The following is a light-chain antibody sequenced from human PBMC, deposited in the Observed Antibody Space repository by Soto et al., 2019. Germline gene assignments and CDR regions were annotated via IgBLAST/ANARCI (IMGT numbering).Light chain of an antibody. CDR2: ENT. CDR1: SSNIWDNY. V-gene: IGLV1-51*02. CDR3: GTCDNSLSAGV. J-gene: IGLJ3*02. Sequence: QSVLTQPPSVSAAPGQKVTISCSGSSSNIWDNYVSWYQQLPGTAPKLLIYENTKRPSEIPDRFSGSKSGTSATLDIAGLQTGDEADYYCGTCDNSLSAGVFGGGTKLTVL.